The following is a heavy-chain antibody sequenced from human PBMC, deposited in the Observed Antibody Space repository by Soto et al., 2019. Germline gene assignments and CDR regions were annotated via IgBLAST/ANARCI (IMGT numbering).Heavy chain of an antibody. J-gene: IGHJ6*02. D-gene: IGHD2-2*02. CDR3: ARDMTSGCSSTSRYMGGMDV. V-gene: IGHV3-33*01. Sequence: SLRLSCAASGFTFSSYGMHWVRQAPGKGLEWVAVIWYDGSNKYYADSVKGRFTISRDNSKNTLYLQMNSLRAEDTAVYYCARDMTSGCSSTSRYMGGMDVWGQGTTVTVSS. CDR1: GFTFSSYG. CDR2: IWYDGSNK.